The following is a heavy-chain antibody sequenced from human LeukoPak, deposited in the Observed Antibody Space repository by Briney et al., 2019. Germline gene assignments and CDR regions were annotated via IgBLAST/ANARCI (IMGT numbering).Heavy chain of an antibody. V-gene: IGHV3-7*01. J-gene: IGHJ4*02. CDR1: GVTFSTYW. CDR2: RNQDASEI. D-gene: IGHD3-22*01. Sequence: GGSLGLSCAASGVTFSTYWMNWYRQAPGKGLEWVGNRNQDASEINYVDSVRGRFTISRDNAKNSLHLQMNRLSAVDTAVYYRATDRDNSDWQKRFDSWGQGTLVTVSS. CDR3: ATDRDNSDWQKRFDS.